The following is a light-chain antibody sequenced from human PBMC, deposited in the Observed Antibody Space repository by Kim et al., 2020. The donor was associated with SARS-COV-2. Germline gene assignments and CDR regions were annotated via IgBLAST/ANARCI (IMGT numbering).Light chain of an antibody. Sequence: VAPGKTARITCGGNNIGSKSVHWYQQKPGQAPVLVIYYDSDRPSGIPERFSGSNSGNTATLTISRVEAGDEADYYCQVWDSSSVLFGGGTQLTVL. V-gene: IGLV3-21*04. J-gene: IGLJ2*01. CDR2: YDS. CDR1: NIGSKS. CDR3: QVWDSSSVL.